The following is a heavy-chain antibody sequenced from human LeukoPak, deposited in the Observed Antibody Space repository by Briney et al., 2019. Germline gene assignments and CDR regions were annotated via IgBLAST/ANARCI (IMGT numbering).Heavy chain of an antibody. CDR2: FDPEDGET. CDR3: ARGVSGSYYYYYMDV. CDR1: GYTLTELS. Sequence: ASVKVSCKVSGYTLTELSMHWVRQAPGKGLEWMGGFDPEDGETIYAQKFQGRVTMTRDTSISTAYMELSRLRSDDTAVYYCARGVSGSYYYYYMDVWGKGTTVTVSS. V-gene: IGHV1-24*01. D-gene: IGHD1-26*01. J-gene: IGHJ6*03.